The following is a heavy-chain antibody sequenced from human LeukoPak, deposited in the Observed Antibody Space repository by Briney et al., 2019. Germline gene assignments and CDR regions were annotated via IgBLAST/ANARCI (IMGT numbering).Heavy chain of an antibody. J-gene: IGHJ5*02. CDR1: GFTFSSYA. D-gene: IGHD2-15*01. CDR3: ARDAIPYCSGGSCYSWFDP. V-gene: IGHV3-30*01. Sequence: GGSLRLSCAASGFTFSSYAMHWVRQAPGKGLEWVAVISYDGSNKYYADSVKGRFTISRDNSKNTLYLQMNSLRAEDTAVYYCARDAIPYCSGGSCYSWFDPWGQGTLVTVSS. CDR2: ISYDGSNK.